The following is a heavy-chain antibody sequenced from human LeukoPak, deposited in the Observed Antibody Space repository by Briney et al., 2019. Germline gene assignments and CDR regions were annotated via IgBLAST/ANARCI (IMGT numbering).Heavy chain of an antibody. Sequence: GASVKVSCKASGGTFSSYAISWVRQAPGQGLEWMGGIIPIFGTANYAQKFQGRVTITADESTSTAYMELSSLRSEDTAVYYCAKTGMVRGVIYYYYYYMDVWGKGTTVTISS. CDR3: AKTGMVRGVIYYYYYYMDV. J-gene: IGHJ6*03. V-gene: IGHV1-69*13. D-gene: IGHD3-10*01. CDR1: GGTFSSYA. CDR2: IIPIFGTA.